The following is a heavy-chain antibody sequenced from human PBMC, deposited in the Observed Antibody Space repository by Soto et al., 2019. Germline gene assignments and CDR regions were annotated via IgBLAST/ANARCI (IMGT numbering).Heavy chain of an antibody. CDR1: GFTFSSYA. CDR3: AKDLGVNYDFWSGYSIRYYGMDV. J-gene: IGHJ6*02. D-gene: IGHD3-3*01. CDR2: ISCIGSST. Sequence: EVQLLESGGGLVQPGGSLRLSCAASGFTFSSYAINWVRQAPGKGLEWVSAISCIGSSTYYADSVKGRFTISRDNSKNTLYLQMNSLRAEDTAVYYCAKDLGVNYDFWSGYSIRYYGMDVWGQGTTVTVSS. V-gene: IGHV3-23*01.